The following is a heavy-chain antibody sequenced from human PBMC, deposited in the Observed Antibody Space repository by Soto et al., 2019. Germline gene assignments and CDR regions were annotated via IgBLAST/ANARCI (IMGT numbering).Heavy chain of an antibody. Sequence: SETLSLTCTVSGGPISSNNYYWGWIRQPPGEGLEWIGTMYHSGSTYYNPSLKSRVTISVDTSKNQLSLKLNSVTAADTAVYYCARLRGYSYGPADYWGQGILVTVSS. V-gene: IGHV4-39*01. J-gene: IGHJ4*02. D-gene: IGHD5-18*01. CDR2: MYHSGST. CDR3: ARLRGYSYGPADY. CDR1: GGPISSNNYY.